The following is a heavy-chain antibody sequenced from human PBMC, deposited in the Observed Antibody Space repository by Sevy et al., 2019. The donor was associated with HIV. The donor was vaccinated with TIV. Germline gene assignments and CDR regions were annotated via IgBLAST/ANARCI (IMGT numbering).Heavy chain of an antibody. V-gene: IGHV1-24*01. CDR3: ATVRSVLVQVATHYFDY. D-gene: IGHD2-2*01. CDR1: GYTLTELS. Sequence: ASVKVSCKVSGYTLTELSMHWVRQAPGKGLEWMGGFDPEHGETIYAQKFQGRVTMTEDTSTDTAYMELSSLRSEDTAMYYCATVRSVLVQVATHYFDYWGQGTLVTVSS. J-gene: IGHJ4*02. CDR2: FDPEHGET.